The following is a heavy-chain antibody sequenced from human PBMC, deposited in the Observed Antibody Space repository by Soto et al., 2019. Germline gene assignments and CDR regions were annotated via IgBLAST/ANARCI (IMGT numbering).Heavy chain of an antibody. CDR3: AKELSSSWYVIDYGMDV. CDR2: ISWNSGSI. V-gene: IGHV3-9*01. D-gene: IGHD6-13*01. Sequence: EVQLVESGGGLVQPGRSLRLSCAASGFTFDDYAMHWVRQAPGKGLEWVSGISWNSGSIGYADSVKGRFTISRDNAKNSLYLQMNSLRAEDTALYYCAKELSSSWYVIDYGMDVWGQGTTVTVSS. CDR1: GFTFDDYA. J-gene: IGHJ6*02.